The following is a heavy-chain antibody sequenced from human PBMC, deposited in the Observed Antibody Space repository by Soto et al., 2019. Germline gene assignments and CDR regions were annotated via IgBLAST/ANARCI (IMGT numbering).Heavy chain of an antibody. CDR3: AREKLRYYYYGMDV. CDR1: GFTFSSYA. D-gene: IGHD1-7*01. CDR2: ISYDGSNK. Sequence: LRLSCAASGFTFSSYAMHWVRQAPGKGLEWVAVISYDGSNKYYADSVKGRFTISRDNSKNTLYLQMNSLRAEDTAVYYCAREKLRYYYYGMDVWGQGTTVTVSS. V-gene: IGHV3-30-3*01. J-gene: IGHJ6*02.